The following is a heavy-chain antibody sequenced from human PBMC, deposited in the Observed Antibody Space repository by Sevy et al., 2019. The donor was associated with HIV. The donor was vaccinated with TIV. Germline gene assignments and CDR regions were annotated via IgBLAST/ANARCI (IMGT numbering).Heavy chain of an antibody. CDR3: AKDRPPGWFDP. J-gene: IGHJ5*02. CDR2: IRYDGSNK. CDR1: GFTFSSYG. Sequence: GGCLRLSCAASGFTFSSYGMHWVRQAPGKGLEWVAFIRYDGSNKYYADSVKGRFTISRDNSKNMLYLQMNSLGAEDTAVYYCAKDRPPGWFDPWGQGTLVTVSS. V-gene: IGHV3-30*02.